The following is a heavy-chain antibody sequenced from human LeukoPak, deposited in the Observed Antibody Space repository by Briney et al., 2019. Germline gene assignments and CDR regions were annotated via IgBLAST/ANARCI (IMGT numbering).Heavy chain of an antibody. CDR1: GFTFSGTW. Sequence: GSLRLSCATSGFTFSGTWMTWVRQPPGKGLEWIGEINDSGRTNYNPSLMSRVTVSVDTSKNQFSLRLTSVTATDTAVYYCARRWNYGRNYYIDVWGNGATVSVSS. D-gene: IGHD1-7*01. CDR2: INDSGRT. V-gene: IGHV4-34*01. CDR3: ARRWNYGRNYYIDV. J-gene: IGHJ6*03.